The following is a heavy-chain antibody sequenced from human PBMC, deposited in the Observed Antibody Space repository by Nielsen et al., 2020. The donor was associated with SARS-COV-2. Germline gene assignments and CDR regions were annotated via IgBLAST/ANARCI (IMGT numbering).Heavy chain of an antibody. J-gene: IGHJ4*02. CDR3: VRIDMVTISVDY. CDR2: MFYSGHS. V-gene: IGHV4-39*07. D-gene: IGHD5-24*01. Sequence: SETLSLTCTVSGGSISSSTHYWGWIRQPPGKGLEWIGSMFYSGHSYYNPSLESRVTISVDTSKNQLSLKLSSVTATDTAVYYCVRIDMVTISVDYWGRGTLVTVSS. CDR1: GGSISSSTHY.